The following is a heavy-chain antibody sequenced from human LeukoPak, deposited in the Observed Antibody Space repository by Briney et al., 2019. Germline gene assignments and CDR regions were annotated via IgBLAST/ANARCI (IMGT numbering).Heavy chain of an antibody. CDR2: INPNSGGT. CDR3: ARVPSWPGPGYYYYMDV. Sequence: GASVKVSCKASGYTFSSYGMIWVRQAPGQGLEWMGWINPNSGGTNYAQKFQGRVTMTRDTSISTAYMELSRLRSDDTAVYYCARVPSWPGPGYYYYMDVWGKGTTVTVSS. J-gene: IGHJ6*03. CDR1: GYTFSSYG. V-gene: IGHV1-2*02.